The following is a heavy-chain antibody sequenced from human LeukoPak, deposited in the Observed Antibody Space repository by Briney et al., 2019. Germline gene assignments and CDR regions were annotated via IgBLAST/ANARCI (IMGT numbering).Heavy chain of an antibody. CDR3: ARDQSSVFDY. CDR2: INRDGSST. Sequence: SGGSLRLSCAASGLTFSSYWMHWVRQGPGKGLVWVSRINRDGSSTTYADSVKGRFTISRDNAKNTLYLQMNSLRAEDTAVYYCARDQSSVFDYWGQGTLVTVSS. J-gene: IGHJ4*02. V-gene: IGHV3-74*01. D-gene: IGHD3-22*01. CDR1: GLTFSSYW.